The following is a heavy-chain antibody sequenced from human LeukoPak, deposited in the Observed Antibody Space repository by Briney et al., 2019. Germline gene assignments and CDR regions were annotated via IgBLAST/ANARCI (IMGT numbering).Heavy chain of an antibody. CDR3: ARDTSRTMDV. Sequence: GGSLRLSCAASGFALSSHWMHWVRQAPGKGLVWVSIINTDGSTTRYADSVEGRFTISRDNARNTLYLEVNSPRVEDTAVYFCARDTSRTMDVWGQGTTVTV. V-gene: IGHV3-74*01. CDR1: GFALSSHW. J-gene: IGHJ6*02. CDR2: INTDGSTT.